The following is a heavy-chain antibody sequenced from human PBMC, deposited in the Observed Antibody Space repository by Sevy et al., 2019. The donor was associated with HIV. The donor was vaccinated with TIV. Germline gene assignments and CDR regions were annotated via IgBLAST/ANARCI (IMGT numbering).Heavy chain of an antibody. J-gene: IGHJ4*02. Sequence: SETLSLTCTVSGGSISSNYWSWIRQPPGKGLEWIGYIYYSGSTNYNPSLKSRVTFSVDTSKNQFSLKLTSVTAADTAVYYCARDTLGYFDYWGQGTVVIVSS. CDR3: ARDTLGYFDY. V-gene: IGHV4-59*01. CDR2: IYYSGST. CDR1: GGSISSNY.